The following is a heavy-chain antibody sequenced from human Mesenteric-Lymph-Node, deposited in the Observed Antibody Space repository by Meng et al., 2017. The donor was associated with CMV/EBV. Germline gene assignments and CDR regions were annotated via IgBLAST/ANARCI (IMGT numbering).Heavy chain of an antibody. CDR3: SRDLRQWLTSPGYFDY. V-gene: IGHV4-59*01. CDR1: GGSISSYY. J-gene: IGHJ4*02. D-gene: IGHD6-19*01. CDR2: IYYNGNT. Sequence: SETLSLTCTVSGGSISSYYWSWIRQPPGKGLEWIGFIYYNGNTNYNPSLESRVTISVDTSKNQFSLKLSSVTAADTAGYYCSRDLRQWLTSPGYFDYWGQGTLVTVSS.